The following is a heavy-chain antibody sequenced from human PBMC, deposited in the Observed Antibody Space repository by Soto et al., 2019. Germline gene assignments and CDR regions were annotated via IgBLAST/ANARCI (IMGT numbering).Heavy chain of an antibody. CDR2: IKSKNDGGTI. J-gene: IGHJ5*02. CDR1: GFTFINAW. V-gene: IGHV3-15*01. D-gene: IGHD1-7*01. Sequence: GGSLRLSCGASGFTFINAWMSWVRQSPGKGLEWVGRIKSKNDGGTIEYAAPVKGRFTISRDDSKNTLYLQMNSLKTADTAVYYCTTDLHNWNFLPWGQGTLVTVSS. CDR3: TTDLHNWNFLP.